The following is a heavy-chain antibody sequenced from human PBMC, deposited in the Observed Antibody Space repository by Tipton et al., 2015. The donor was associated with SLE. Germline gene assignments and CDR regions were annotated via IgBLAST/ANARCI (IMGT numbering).Heavy chain of an antibody. CDR2: ISYDGSNK. V-gene: IGHV3-30*04. CDR1: GFTFSSYA. Sequence: SLRLSCAASGFTFSSYAMHWVRQAPGKGLEWVAVISYDGSNKYYADSVKGRFTISRDNSKNTLYLQMNSLRAEDTAVYYCARSLLDAFDIWGQGTMVTFSS. CDR3: ARSLLDAFDI. J-gene: IGHJ3*02.